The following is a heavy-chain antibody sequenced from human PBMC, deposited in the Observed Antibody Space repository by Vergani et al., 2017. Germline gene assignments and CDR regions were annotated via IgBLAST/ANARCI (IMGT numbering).Heavy chain of an antibody. Sequence: QVQLHESGPGLVKPSETLSLTCTVSGYSITRNYYWGWIRQPPGKGLEWIGSIYHSGSTSYNPSLKNRVTISITTSKNQFSLKVNSVTAADTAVYYCARSRPYCTSGSCPAIWGQGTLVTVSS. V-gene: IGHV4-38-2*02. CDR1: GYSITRNYY. CDR2: IYHSGST. CDR3: ARSRPYCTSGSCPAI. J-gene: IGHJ4*02. D-gene: IGHD2-15*01.